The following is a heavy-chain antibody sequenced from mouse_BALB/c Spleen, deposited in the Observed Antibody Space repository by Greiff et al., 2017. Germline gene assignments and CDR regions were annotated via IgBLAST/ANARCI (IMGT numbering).Heavy chain of an antibody. D-gene: IGHD1-1*01. J-gene: IGHJ4*01. Sequence: EVQRVESGGGLVQPGGSRKLSCAASGFTFSSFGMHWVRQAPEKGLEWVAYISSGSSTIYYADTVKGRFTISRDNPKNTLFLQMTSLRSEDTAMYYCARIHSYYYGSSYAMDYWGQGTSVTVSS. CDR3: ARIHSYYYGSSYAMDY. CDR2: ISSGSSTI. V-gene: IGHV5-17*02. CDR1: GFTFSSFG.